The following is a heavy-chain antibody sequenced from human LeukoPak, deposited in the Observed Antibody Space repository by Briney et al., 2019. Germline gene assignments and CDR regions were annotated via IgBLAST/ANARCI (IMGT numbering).Heavy chain of an antibody. CDR1: GFTFTNYD. CDR3: ARGTALASPLEY. D-gene: IGHD1-1*01. J-gene: IGHJ4*02. V-gene: IGHV1-8*01. CDR2: LNPKSGDT. Sequence: ASVKVSCKASGFTFTNYDINWVRQAPGQGLEWMEWLNPKSGDTGYAQKFQGRVAMSRDTSITTAYMEVSGLTSDDTAVYYCARGTALASPLEYWGQGTLVIVSS.